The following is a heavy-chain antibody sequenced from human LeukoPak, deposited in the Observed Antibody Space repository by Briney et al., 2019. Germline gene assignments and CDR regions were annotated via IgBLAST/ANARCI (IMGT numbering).Heavy chain of an antibody. Sequence: GGSLRLSCAASGFTFSSYAMHWVRQAPGKGLEWVAVTSYDGSNKYYADSVKGRFTISRDNSKNTLYLQMNSLRAEDTAVYYCARSRQLAPIDYWGQGTLVTVSS. V-gene: IGHV3-30*04. CDR1: GFTFSSYA. J-gene: IGHJ4*02. CDR2: TSYDGSNK. CDR3: ARSRQLAPIDY. D-gene: IGHD6-13*01.